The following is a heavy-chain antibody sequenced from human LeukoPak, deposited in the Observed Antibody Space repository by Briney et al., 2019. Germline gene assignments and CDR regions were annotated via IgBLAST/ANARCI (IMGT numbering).Heavy chain of an antibody. Sequence: GGSLRLSCAASGFTFSSYEMNWVRQAPGKGLEWVSSISSSSSYIYYADSVKGRFTISRDNAKNSLYLQMNSLRAEDTALYYCARVLLPATLDYPYWPLDYWGQGTLVTVSS. J-gene: IGHJ4*02. CDR2: ISSSSSYI. CDR1: GFTFSSYE. V-gene: IGHV3-21*01. D-gene: IGHD2-15*01. CDR3: ARVLLPATLDYPYWPLDY.